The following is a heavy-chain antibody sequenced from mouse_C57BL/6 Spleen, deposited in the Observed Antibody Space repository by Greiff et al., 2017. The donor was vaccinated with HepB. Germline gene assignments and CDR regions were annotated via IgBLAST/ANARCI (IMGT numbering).Heavy chain of an antibody. V-gene: IGHV1-50*01. J-gene: IGHJ4*01. D-gene: IGHD6-1*01. CDR2: IDPSDSYT. CDR1: GYTFTSYW. CDR3: ASRGASMDY. Sequence: QVQLQQPGAELVKPGASVKLSCKASGYTFTSYWMQWVKQRPGQGLEWIGEIDPSDSYTNYNQKLKGKATLTVDTSSSTAYMKLSSLTSEDSAVYYCASRGASMDYWGQGTSVTVSS.